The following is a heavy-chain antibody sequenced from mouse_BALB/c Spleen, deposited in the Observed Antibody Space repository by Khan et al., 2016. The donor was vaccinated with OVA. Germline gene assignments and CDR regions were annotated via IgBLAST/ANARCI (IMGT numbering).Heavy chain of an antibody. Sequence: QVQLKQSGAELARPGASVKLSCKASGYTFTDYYINWVKQRTGQGLEWIGEISPGSGDTYYNERFKGKATLTADKSSSTAYMQLRSLTSEASAFYFCASVNYFGYTFAYWGQGTLVTVSA. CDR2: ISPGSGDT. CDR3: ASVNYFGYTFAY. CDR1: GYTFTDYY. J-gene: IGHJ3*01. D-gene: IGHD1-2*01. V-gene: IGHV1-77*01.